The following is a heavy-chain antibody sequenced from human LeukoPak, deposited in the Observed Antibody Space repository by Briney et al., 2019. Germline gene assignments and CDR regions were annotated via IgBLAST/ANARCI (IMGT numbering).Heavy chain of an antibody. CDR3: ARAQDGYKPAFDY. CDR1: GFTFSSYE. D-gene: IGHD5-24*01. Sequence: GGSQRLSCAASGFTFSSYEMNWVRQAPGKGLEWVSYISSSGSTIYYADSVKGRFTISRDNAKNSLYLQMNSLRAEDTAVYYCARAQDGYKPAFDYWGQGTLVTVSS. J-gene: IGHJ4*02. CDR2: ISSSGSTI. V-gene: IGHV3-48*03.